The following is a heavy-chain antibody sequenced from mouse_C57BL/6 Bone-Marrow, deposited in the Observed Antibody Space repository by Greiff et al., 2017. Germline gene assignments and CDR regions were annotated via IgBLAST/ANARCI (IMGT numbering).Heavy chain of an antibody. CDR3: ANLTGTTWFAY. D-gene: IGHD4-1*01. CDR2: IYPRSGNT. V-gene: IGHV1-81*01. Sequence: VQLQQSGAELARPGASVKLSCKASGYTFTSYGISWVKQRTGQGLEWIGEIYPRSGNTYYNEKFKGKATLTADKSSSTAYMELRSLTSEYSAVYFCANLTGTTWFAYWGQGTLVTVSA. J-gene: IGHJ3*01. CDR1: GYTFTSYG.